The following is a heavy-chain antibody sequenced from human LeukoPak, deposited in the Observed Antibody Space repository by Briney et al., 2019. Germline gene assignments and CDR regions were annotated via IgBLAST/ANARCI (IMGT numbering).Heavy chain of an antibody. D-gene: IGHD3-22*01. CDR3: ARQDDSSGYVDY. CDR2: IYYSGST. V-gene: IGHV4-39*01. CDR1: GGSISSSSYY. J-gene: IGHJ4*02. Sequence: SETLSLTCTVSGGSISSSSYYWGWIRQPPGKGLEWIGSIYYSGSTYYNPSLKSRVTISVDTSKNQFSLKLSSVTAADTAVYYCARQDDSSGYVDYWGQGTLVTVFS.